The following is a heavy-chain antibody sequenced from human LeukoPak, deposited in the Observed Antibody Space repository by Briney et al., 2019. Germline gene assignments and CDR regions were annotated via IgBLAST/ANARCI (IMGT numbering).Heavy chain of an antibody. J-gene: IGHJ4*02. CDR3: ASYTAMVFWDY. CDR2: IYYSGST. CDR1: GGSISSYD. V-gene: IGHV4-59*01. Sequence: SETLSLTCSVSGGSISSYDWSWIRQPQGKGLEWVGYIYYSGSTNYNPSLKSRVTISVDTSKNQFSLRLSSVTAADTAVYYCASYTAMVFWDYWGQGTLVTVSS. D-gene: IGHD5-18*01.